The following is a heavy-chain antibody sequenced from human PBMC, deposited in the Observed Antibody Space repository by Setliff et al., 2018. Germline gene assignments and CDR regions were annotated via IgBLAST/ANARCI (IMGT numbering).Heavy chain of an antibody. CDR3: ARRGERFFNWFDP. J-gene: IGHJ5*02. CDR1: GYSFTDYW. Sequence: GESLKISCKGSGYSFTDYWTAWVRQTPGKGLEWMGTIYPGNADTRYRPSFQGQVTISTDTSINTAFLQWNNLKASDTAVYYCARRGERFFNWFDPWGQGTLVTVSS. V-gene: IGHV5-51*01. D-gene: IGHD2-21*01. CDR2: IYPGNADT.